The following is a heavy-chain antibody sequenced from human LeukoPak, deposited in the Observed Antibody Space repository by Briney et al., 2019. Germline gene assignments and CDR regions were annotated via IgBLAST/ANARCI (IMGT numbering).Heavy chain of an antibody. V-gene: IGHV4-39*07. Sequence: PSETLSLTCTVSGGSISSSSYYWGWIRQPPGKGLEWIGSIYYSGSTYYNPSLKSRVTISVDTSKNQFSLKLSSVTAADTAVYYCARETIAARGRDWFDPWGQGTLVTVSS. D-gene: IGHD6-6*01. J-gene: IGHJ5*02. CDR2: IYYSGST. CDR3: ARETIAARGRDWFDP. CDR1: GGSISSSSYY.